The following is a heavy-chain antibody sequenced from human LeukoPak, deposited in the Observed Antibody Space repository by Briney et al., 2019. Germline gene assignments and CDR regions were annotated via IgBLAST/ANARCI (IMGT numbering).Heavy chain of an antibody. D-gene: IGHD3-22*01. V-gene: IGHV4-39*01. Sequence: PSETLSLTCTVSGGSISSSSYYWGWIRQPPGKGLEWIGSIYYSGSTYYNPSPKSRVTISVDTSKNQFSLKLSSVTAADTAVYYCARLRYYYDSSGYYADYWGQGTLVTVSS. CDR3: ARLRYYYDSSGYYADY. CDR1: GGSISSSSYY. J-gene: IGHJ4*02. CDR2: IYYSGST.